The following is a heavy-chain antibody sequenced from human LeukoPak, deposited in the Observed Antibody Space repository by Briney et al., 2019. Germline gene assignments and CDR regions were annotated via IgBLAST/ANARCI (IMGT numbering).Heavy chain of an antibody. D-gene: IGHD3-22*01. CDR3: ARAGYYDSSGLDY. CDR1: GGSFSGYY. V-gene: IGHV4-34*01. J-gene: IGHJ4*02. CDR2: INHSGST. Sequence: SETLSLTCAVYGGSFSGYYRSWIRQPPGKGLEWIGEINHSGSTNYNPSLKSRVTISVDTSKNQFSLKLSSVTAADTAVYYCARAGYYDSSGLDYWGQGTLVTVSS.